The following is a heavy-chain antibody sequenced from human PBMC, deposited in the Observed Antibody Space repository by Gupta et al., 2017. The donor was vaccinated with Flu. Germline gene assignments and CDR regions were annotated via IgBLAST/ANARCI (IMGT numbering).Heavy chain of an antibody. D-gene: IGHD3-10*01. CDR2: IYWNGDK. Sequence: QITLTASGPTLVKPTQTLTLTCTFSGFSLSTSGVAVGWIRQPPGKALEWLAIIYWNGDKRYRPSLKDRLTITEDTSKSQVVLTMTNMDPVDTATYYCVHSVSLVRGIISQLHPVDHWGQGTLVTVSS. V-gene: IGHV2-5*01. CDR1: GFSLSTSGVA. J-gene: IGHJ4*02. CDR3: VHSVSLVRGIISQLHPVDH.